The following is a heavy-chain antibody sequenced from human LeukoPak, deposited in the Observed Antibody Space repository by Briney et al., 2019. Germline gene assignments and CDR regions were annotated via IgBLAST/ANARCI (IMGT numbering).Heavy chain of an antibody. J-gene: IGHJ4*02. V-gene: IGHV3-23*01. D-gene: IGHD3-10*01. CDR2: ISDSGGST. CDR3: ANRGVVIRGILVGFHKEAYYFGS. Sequence: GGSLRLSCSVSGITLSNSGMTWVRQAPGKVQELVAGISDSGGSTSCADSVKGRLTMSRENRENSLYLQLYGLRAEDSDVYFCANRGVVIRGILVGFHKEAYYFGSWGQGALVTVSS. CDR1: GITLSNSG.